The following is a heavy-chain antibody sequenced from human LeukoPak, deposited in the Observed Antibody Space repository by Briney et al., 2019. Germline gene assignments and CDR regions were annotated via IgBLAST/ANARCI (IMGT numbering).Heavy chain of an antibody. CDR1: GFTVSSNS. V-gene: IGHV3-53*01. D-gene: IGHD4/OR15-4a*01. CDR2: IYSGTI. Sequence: GGSLRLSCTVSGFTVSSNSMSWVRQAPGKGLEWVAFIYSGTIHYSDAVKGRFTISRDNSKNTLYLQMNSPRAEDTAVYYCARRAGAYSHPYDYWGQGTLVTVSS. J-gene: IGHJ4*02. CDR3: ARRAGAYSHPYDY.